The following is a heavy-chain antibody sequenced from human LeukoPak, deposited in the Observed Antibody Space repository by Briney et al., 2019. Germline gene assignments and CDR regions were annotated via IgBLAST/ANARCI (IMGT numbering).Heavy chain of an antibody. CDR2: ISYDGSNK. J-gene: IGHJ4*02. CDR3: AKGGYSSTWRNQFDY. CDR1: GFTFSSYA. D-gene: IGHD6-13*01. Sequence: GGSLRLSCAASGFTFSSYAMHWVRQAPGKGLEWVAVISYDGSNKYYADSVKGRFTISRDNSKNTLYLQMNSLRAEDTAVYYCAKGGYSSTWRNQFDYWGQGTLVTVSS. V-gene: IGHV3-30-3*01.